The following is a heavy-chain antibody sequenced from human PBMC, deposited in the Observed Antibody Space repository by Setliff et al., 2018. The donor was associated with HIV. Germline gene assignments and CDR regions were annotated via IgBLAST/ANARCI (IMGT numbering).Heavy chain of an antibody. CDR3: ARGPYDFWSGYYMAV. CDR1: GGSISSGGFY. D-gene: IGHD3-3*01. V-gene: IGHV4-31*03. J-gene: IGHJ4*02. CDR2: IYNTGST. Sequence: SETLSLTCTVSGGSISSGGFYWTWIRQHPGKGLEWIGYIYNTGSTYHSPSLESRVTISIDTSKNQFSLKLSSVTAADTAVYYCARGPYDFWSGYYMAVWGQGTLVTVSS.